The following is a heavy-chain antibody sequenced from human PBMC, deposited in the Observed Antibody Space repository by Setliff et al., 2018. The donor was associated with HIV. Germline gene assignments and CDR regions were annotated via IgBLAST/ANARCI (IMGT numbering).Heavy chain of an antibody. D-gene: IGHD4-17*01. CDR1: GYLFTGYY. J-gene: IGHJ6*03. V-gene: IGHV1-2*02. Sequence: ASVKVSCKASGYLFTGYYMHWVRQAPGQGLEWMGWINVNSGGTKYAQKFQGRVTMTRDTSISTAYMEVSSLRSDDTAVYYCARGADGDYHYYMDVWGQGTTVTVSS. CDR3: ARGADGDYHYYMDV. CDR2: INVNSGGT.